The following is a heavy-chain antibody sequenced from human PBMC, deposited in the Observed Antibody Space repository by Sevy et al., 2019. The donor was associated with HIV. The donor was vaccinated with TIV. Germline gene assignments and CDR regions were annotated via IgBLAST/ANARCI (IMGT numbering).Heavy chain of an antibody. Sequence: GSLRLSCAASGFTFSDYDMHWVRQAPGKGLEWVAVMSHDGNYKNHADSVKVRFTISRDNFKNTLYLQMNSLRVEETAVYFCARLFSCGGDCYYLDYWGQGAPVTVSS. D-gene: IGHD2-21*02. CDR2: MSHDGNYK. J-gene: IGHJ4*02. V-gene: IGHV3-30*04. CDR3: ARLFSCGGDCYYLDY. CDR1: GFTFSDYD.